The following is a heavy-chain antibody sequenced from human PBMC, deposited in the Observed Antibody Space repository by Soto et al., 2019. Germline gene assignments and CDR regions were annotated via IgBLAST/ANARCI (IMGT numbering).Heavy chain of an antibody. CDR1: GFTFSSYN. Sequence: GGSLRLSCAASGFTFSSYNMNWVRQAPGKGLEWVSSISSSSSYIYYADSVKGRFTISRDNAKNSLYLQMNSLRAEDTAVYYCARGGGDYYDSSDPFDIWGQGTMVTVSS. V-gene: IGHV3-21*01. J-gene: IGHJ3*02. CDR3: ARGGGDYYDSSDPFDI. CDR2: ISSSSSYI. D-gene: IGHD3-22*01.